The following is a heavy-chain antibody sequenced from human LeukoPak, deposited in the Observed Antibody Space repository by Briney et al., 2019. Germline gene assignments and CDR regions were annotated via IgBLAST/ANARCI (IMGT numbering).Heavy chain of an antibody. D-gene: IGHD3-22*01. V-gene: IGHV4-31*11. J-gene: IGHJ4*02. CDR1: GGSINNGGYY. CDR3: ARAPYYYDRAGFYYVDHFDS. CDR2: IYYSGTT. Sequence: SETLSLTCAVSGGSINNGGYYWTWVRQHPGKGLEWIGYIYYSGTTYYNPSLKIRATISVDTSENQFSLRLDSVTAADTAVYYCARAPYYYDRAGFYYVDHFDSWGQGTLVTVSS.